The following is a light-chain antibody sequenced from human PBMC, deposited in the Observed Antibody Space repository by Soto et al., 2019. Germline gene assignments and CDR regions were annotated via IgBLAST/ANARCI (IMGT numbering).Light chain of an antibody. Sequence: SQPPPLYWAPRQKGTPSFSRSSSHIGNNYVSWYQQLPGTAPKLLIYENNKRPSGIPDRFSGSKSGTSATLGITGLQTGDEADYYCGAWDSSLSAGVFGTGTKVTVL. CDR1: SSHIGNNY. V-gene: IGLV1-51*02. J-gene: IGLJ1*01. CDR2: ENN. CDR3: GAWDSSLSAGV.